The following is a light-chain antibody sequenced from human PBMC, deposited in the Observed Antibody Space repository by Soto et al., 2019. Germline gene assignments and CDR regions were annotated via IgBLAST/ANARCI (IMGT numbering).Light chain of an antibody. CDR3: QHRSSWPPWT. Sequence: EIVLTQSPATLSLSPGERPTLSCRASQSVTSYLAWYQQKPGQAPRLLIYDASNRATGIPARFSGSGSGTDFALTISSLEPEDFAVYYCQHRSSWPPWTFGLGTEVDIK. CDR1: QSVTSY. V-gene: IGKV3-11*01. J-gene: IGKJ1*01. CDR2: DAS.